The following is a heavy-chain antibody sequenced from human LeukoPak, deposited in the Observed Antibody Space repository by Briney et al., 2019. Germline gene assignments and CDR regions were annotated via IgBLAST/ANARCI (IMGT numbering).Heavy chain of an antibody. Sequence: SETLSLTCTVSGGSISSYYWSWIRQPPGKGLEWIGYIYYSGSTNYNPSLKSRVTISVDTSKNQFSLKLSSVTAADTAVYYCARTSGRTPVGYYYYPMDVWGQGTTVTVSS. V-gene: IGHV4-59*01. J-gene: IGHJ6*02. CDR3: ARTSGRTPVGYYYYPMDV. CDR1: GGSISSYY. CDR2: IYYSGST. D-gene: IGHD3-10*01.